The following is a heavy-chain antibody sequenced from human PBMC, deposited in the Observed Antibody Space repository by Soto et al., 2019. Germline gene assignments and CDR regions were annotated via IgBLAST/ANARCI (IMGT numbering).Heavy chain of an antibody. CDR1: GGSLSTNP. CDR3: ARRDSGGFFRFFDS. D-gene: IGHD2-15*01. V-gene: IGHV1-69*06. J-gene: IGHJ4*02. CDR2: TGSGTGPG. Sequence: QVQLVQSGTEVKKPGSSVKVSCKTSGGSLSTNPISWVRQAPGQGLEWMGGTGSGTGPGNHAQKFQGRLTVTADKSTGTVYMELTNLSAEDTAVYYCARRDSGGFFRFFDSWGQGTLVTVSS.